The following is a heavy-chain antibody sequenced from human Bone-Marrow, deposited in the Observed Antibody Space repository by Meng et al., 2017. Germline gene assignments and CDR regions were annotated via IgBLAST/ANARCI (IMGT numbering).Heavy chain of an antibody. V-gene: IGHV1-69*06. Sequence: SVKVSCKASGGTFSSYAISWVRQAPGQGLEWMGGISPIFGTANYAQKSQGRVTITADKSTSTAYMELSSLRSEDTAVYYCARDAERIMITFGGVISGAWFDPWGQGTLVTVSS. CDR1: GGTFSSYA. CDR3: ARDAERIMITFGGVISGAWFDP. J-gene: IGHJ5*02. CDR2: ISPIFGTA. D-gene: IGHD3-16*02.